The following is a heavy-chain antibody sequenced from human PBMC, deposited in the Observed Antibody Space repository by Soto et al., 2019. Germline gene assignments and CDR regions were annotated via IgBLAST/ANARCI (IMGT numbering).Heavy chain of an antibody. D-gene: IGHD3-10*01. CDR1: GFRFSDHY. CDR3: ACDPYYYGSAF. CDR2: ISGGGSTT. Sequence: QVQLVESGGGLVEPGGSLRLSCAASGFRFSDHYMTWIRQAPGKGLEWVSKISGGGSTTYYADSVKGRFTVSRDNAKNSLYLQMNSLRTEDTAVYYCACDPYYYGSAFWGQGTLVTVSS. J-gene: IGHJ4*02. V-gene: IGHV3-11*01.